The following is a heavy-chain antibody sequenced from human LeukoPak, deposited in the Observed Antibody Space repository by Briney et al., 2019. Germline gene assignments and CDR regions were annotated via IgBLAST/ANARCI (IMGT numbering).Heavy chain of an antibody. CDR1: GGTFSSYS. Sequence: SVKVSCKASGGTFSSYSITWVRQAPGQGLEWMGGIMPLFNTANYAQQFQGRVTITTDESTSTAYMELSSLRFEDTVMYYCARVDRYHYYLDVWGKGTTVTVSS. J-gene: IGHJ6*03. CDR2: IMPLFNTA. CDR3: ARVDRYHYYLDV. V-gene: IGHV1-69*05.